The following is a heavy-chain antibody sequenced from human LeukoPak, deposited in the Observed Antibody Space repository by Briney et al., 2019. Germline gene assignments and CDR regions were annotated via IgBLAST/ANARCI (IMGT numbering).Heavy chain of an antibody. D-gene: IGHD2-2*01. CDR1: GFTFSSYD. CDR3: ARDTTCSSTSCLAYYYYGMDV. J-gene: IGHJ6*04. V-gene: IGHV3-30*03. CDR2: ISYDGGNK. Sequence: PGGPLRLSCAASGFTFSSYDMHWDRQAPGKGLEWVAVISYDGGNKYYADSVKGRFTISRDNSKNTLYLQMNSLRAEDTAVYYCARDTTCSSTSCLAYYYYGMDVWGKGTTVTVSS.